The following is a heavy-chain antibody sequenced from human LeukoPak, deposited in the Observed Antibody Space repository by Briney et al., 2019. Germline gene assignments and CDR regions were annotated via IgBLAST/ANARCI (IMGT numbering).Heavy chain of an antibody. V-gene: IGHV4-59*01. CDR2: IFYSGST. J-gene: IGHJ5*02. CDR1: GGSISSYY. Sequence: SETLSLTCTVSGGSISSYYWSWIRQPPGKGLEWIGYIFYSGSTNYNPSLKSRVTISVDTSKNQFSLKLSSVTAADTAVYYCASSIAVAGTGWFDPWGQGTLATVSS. CDR3: ASSIAVAGTGWFDP. D-gene: IGHD6-19*01.